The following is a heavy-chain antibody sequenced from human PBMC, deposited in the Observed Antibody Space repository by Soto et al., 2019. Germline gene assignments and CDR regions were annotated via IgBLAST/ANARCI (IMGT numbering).Heavy chain of an antibody. CDR3: ARDGYCSGGSCYSVPGFDY. Sequence: QVQLVESGGGVVQPGRSLRLSCAASGFTFSSYGMHWVRQAPGKGLEWVAVIWYDGSNKYYADSVKGRFTISRDNSKNTLYLQMNSLRAEDTAVYYCARDGYCSGGSCYSVPGFDYWGQGTLVTDSS. V-gene: IGHV3-33*01. CDR2: IWYDGSNK. J-gene: IGHJ4*02. D-gene: IGHD2-15*01. CDR1: GFTFSSYG.